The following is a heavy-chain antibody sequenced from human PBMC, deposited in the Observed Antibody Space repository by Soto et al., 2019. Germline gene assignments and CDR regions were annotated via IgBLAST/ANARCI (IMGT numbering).Heavy chain of an antibody. Sequence: PGSSLRLSCAASGFNVGAFAVDWVRQAPGKGLEWVSGISVSDAFIYYADSVRGGFSIYRDASENILYLQMNSLRVDDTALYYCTRETVVGIYGLDYWGQGTLVTVSS. V-gene: IGHV3-23*01. J-gene: IGHJ4*02. CDR2: ISVSDAFI. D-gene: IGHD1-20*01. CDR3: TRETVVGIYGLDY. CDR1: GFNVGAFA.